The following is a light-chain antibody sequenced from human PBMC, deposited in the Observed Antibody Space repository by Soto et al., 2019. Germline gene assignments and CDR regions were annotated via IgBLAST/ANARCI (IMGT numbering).Light chain of an antibody. CDR1: QSVSSN. Sequence: EIVMTHSPTTLSVSPGKRATLSCRTSQSVSSNLACYQQKPGQAPRLLIYDASTRATGIPARFSGSGSGTEFTLTICSLQSEDFAVYYCQQYNNWPRTFGQGTNVDIK. CDR3: QQYNNWPRT. CDR2: DAS. V-gene: IGKV3-15*01. J-gene: IGKJ1*01.